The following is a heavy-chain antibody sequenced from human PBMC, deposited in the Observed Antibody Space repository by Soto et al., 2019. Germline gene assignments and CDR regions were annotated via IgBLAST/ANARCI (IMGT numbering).Heavy chain of an antibody. D-gene: IGHD3-10*01. CDR1: GDFISSYS. CDR3: AVPGDFKSCNRAMDA. CDR2: IYASGST. V-gene: IGHV4-4*07. Sequence: SETLSLTCTVSGDFISSYSWSWIRQSAGKGLEWIGRIYASGSTNYNPILKSRLTISVDTSNNQFSLKLSSVTAADTAVYYCAVPGDFKSCNRAMDAWRQGARVTVAS. J-gene: IGHJ6*02.